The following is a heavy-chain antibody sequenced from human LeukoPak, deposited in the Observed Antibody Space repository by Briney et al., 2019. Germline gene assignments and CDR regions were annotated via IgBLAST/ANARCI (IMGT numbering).Heavy chain of an antibody. CDR3: AKDKLMIVVANYPYYFDS. CDR2: ISGSGGLT. V-gene: IGHV3-23*01. J-gene: IGHJ4*02. D-gene: IGHD3-22*01. CDR1: GFTFSSYA. Sequence: GGSLRLSCAASGFTFSSYAMSWVRQAPGKGLEWVSAISGSGGLTYYADSVKGRFTVSRDNSKNTLYLQMNSLRAEDTAVYYCAKDKLMIVVANYPYYFDSWGQGTLVTVSS.